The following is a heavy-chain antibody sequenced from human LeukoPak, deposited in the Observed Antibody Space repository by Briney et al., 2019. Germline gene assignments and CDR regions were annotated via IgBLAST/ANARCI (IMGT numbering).Heavy chain of an antibody. V-gene: IGHV4-59*01. CDR1: GCSIGRYY. CDR2: IYYSGST. CDR3: AGGEPLFDP. Sequence: AGTLSLTCSVSGCSIGRYYWSWIRQPPGKGLEWIGDIYYSGSTNYNPSLKSRVTISVDASKNQFPLKLNSVTAADTAVYYCAGGEPLFDPWGQGTLVTVSS. J-gene: IGHJ5*02. D-gene: IGHD1-26*01.